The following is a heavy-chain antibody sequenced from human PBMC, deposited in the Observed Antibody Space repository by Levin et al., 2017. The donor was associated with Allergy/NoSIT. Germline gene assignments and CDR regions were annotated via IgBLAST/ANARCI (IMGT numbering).Heavy chain of an antibody. V-gene: IGHV3-23*01. Sequence: SCAASGFSFSTYAMTWVRQAPGKGLEWVSTVSASGSSTYYVDSVKGRFTISRDNSKNTLYLHMSSLRAEDTAIYYCAKWWEGMDVWGKGTTVTVSS. CDR1: GFSFSTYA. CDR3: AKWWEGMDV. D-gene: IGHD1-26*01. J-gene: IGHJ6*04. CDR2: VSASGSST.